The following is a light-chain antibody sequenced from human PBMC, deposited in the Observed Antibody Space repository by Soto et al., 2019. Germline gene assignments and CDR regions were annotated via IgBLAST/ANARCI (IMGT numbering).Light chain of an antibody. CDR2: AAS. J-gene: IGKJ1*01. CDR3: QQSYSPPLK. CDR1: QSITSY. Sequence: DIQLTQSPASLSASVGDTVTITCRASQSITSYLNWYQQKPGTGPKLLIWAASSLQSGAPSRFSGSVSGTDFTLTISSLQPEDFATHYCQQSYSPPLKFGQGTKVDIK. V-gene: IGKV1-39*01.